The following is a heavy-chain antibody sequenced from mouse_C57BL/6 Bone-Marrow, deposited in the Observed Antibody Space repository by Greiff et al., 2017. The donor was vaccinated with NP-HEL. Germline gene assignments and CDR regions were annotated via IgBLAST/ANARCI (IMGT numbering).Heavy chain of an antibody. D-gene: IGHD1-1*01. J-gene: IGHJ1*03. CDR2: IYPGSGST. Sequence: VQLQQPGAELVKPGASVKMSCKASGYTFTSYWITWVKQRPGQGLEWIGDIYPGSGSTNYNEKFKSKATLTVDTSSSTAYMQLSSLTSEDSAVYYCARSGGYGSDWYFDVWGTGTTVTVSS. CDR1: GYTFTSYW. CDR3: ARSGGYGSDWYFDV. V-gene: IGHV1-55*01.